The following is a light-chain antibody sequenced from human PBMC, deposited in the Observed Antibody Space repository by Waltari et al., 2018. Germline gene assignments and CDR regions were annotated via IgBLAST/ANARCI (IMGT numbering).Light chain of an antibody. Sequence: IQVTQSRSTLSESIGDRVTSTCRAIQSFNNCLAWYHQIPGKAPKLLIYMSSSLETGCPARFRGIGAGTEFTLTISSLQPGDFATYYCQQYNTYPFTFGLGTKLE. CDR2: MSS. J-gene: IGKJ2*01. CDR3: QQYNTYPFT. V-gene: IGKV1-5*03. CDR1: QSFNNC.